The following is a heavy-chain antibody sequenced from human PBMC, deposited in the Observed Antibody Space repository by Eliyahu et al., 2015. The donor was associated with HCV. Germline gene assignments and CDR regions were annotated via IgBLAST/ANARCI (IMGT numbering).Heavy chain of an antibody. Sequence: EVQLLESGGGLVQPGGSLRLSCAAXGFTFAXMPXGWVRQAPGXGLEXVSAISGSGGSTYYADSVKGRFTISRDNSKNTLYLQMNSLRAEDTAVYYCAKGGLGMGDYWGQGTLVTVSS. CDR1: GFTFAXMP. V-gene: IGHV3-23*01. J-gene: IGHJ4*02. CDR3: AKGGLGMGDY. CDR2: ISGSGGST. D-gene: IGHD7-27*01.